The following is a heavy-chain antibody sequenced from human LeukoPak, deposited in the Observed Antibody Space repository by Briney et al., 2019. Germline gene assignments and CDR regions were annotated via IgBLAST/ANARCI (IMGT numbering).Heavy chain of an antibody. V-gene: IGHV4-34*01. CDR1: GGSFSGYY. CDR2: INHSGGT. D-gene: IGHD3-3*01. CDR3: ARGSVNYDFWSGSPVKGVSPGWFDP. Sequence: SETLSLTCAVYGGSFSGYYWSWIRQPPGKGLEWIGEINHSGGTNYNPSLKSRVTISVDTSRNQFSLKLSSVTAADTAVYYCARGSVNYDFWSGSPVKGVSPGWFDPWGQGTLVTVSS. J-gene: IGHJ5*02.